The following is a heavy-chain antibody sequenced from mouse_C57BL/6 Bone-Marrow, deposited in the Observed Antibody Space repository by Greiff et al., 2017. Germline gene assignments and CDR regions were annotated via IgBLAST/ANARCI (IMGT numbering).Heavy chain of an antibody. CDR2: IDPENGDP. V-gene: IGHV14-4*01. CDR1: GFNITDYY. CDR3: TTRLRPRDY. D-gene: IGHD1-2*01. J-gene: IGHJ4*01. Sequence: EVQLQQSGAELVRPGASVKLSCTASGFNITDYYMHWVKQRPEQGLEWIGWIDPENGDPEYAPKFQGKATITADTSSNTAYLQLSSLTSEDTAVYYCTTRLRPRDYWGQGTSVTVSS.